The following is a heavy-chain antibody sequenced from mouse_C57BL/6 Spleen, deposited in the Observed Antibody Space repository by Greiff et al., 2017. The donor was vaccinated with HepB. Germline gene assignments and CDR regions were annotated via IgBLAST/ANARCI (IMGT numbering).Heavy chain of an antibody. V-gene: IGHV1-7*01. J-gene: IGHJ3*01. CDR2: INPSSGYT. CDR1: GYTFTSYW. Sequence: VKLQESGAELAKPGASVKLSCKASGYTFTSYWMHWVKQRPGQGLEWIGYINPSSGYTKYNQKFKDKATLTADKSSSTAYMQLSSLTYEDSAVYYCAITYYGSILCFAYGGQGTLVTVSA. D-gene: IGHD1-1*01. CDR3: AITYYGSILCFAY.